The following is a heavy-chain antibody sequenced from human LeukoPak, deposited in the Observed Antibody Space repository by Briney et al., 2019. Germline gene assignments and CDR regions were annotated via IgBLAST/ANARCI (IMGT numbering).Heavy chain of an antibody. CDR2: IYYTGST. CDR1: GGSINSSSYF. J-gene: IGHJ4*02. D-gene: IGHD6-13*01. Sequence: SETLSLTCTVSGGSINSSSYFWGWIRQPPGKGLEWIGSIYYTGSTYYNPSLKSRVTISVDTSKSQFSLKLNSVTAADTAMYYCARRSTIVAAAGTPYPFDYWGQGTLVTVSS. CDR3: ARRSTIVAAAGTPYPFDY. V-gene: IGHV4-39*01.